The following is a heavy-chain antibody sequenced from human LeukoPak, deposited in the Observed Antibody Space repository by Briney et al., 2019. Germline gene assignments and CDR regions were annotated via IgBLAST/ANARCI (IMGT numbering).Heavy chain of an antibody. V-gene: IGHV3-11*04. J-gene: IGHJ5*01. CDR2: ISSSGSTI. D-gene: IGHD5-18*01. CDR1: GFTFSDYY. CDR3: ARGTEGYTYGEFDS. Sequence: GGSLRLSCAASGFTFSDYYMSWIRQAPGKGLEWVSYISSSGSTIYYADSVKGRFTISRDNAKNTLYLQMNSLRAEDTAMYYCARGTEGYTYGEFDSWGQGTLVTVSS.